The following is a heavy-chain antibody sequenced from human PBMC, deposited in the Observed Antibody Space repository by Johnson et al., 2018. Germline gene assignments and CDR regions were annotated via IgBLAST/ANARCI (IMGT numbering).Heavy chain of an antibody. D-gene: IGHD3-16*01. CDR1: GFTFSSYG. CDR2: ISYDGGNK. CDR3: AKGWVLGLPGAFDI. J-gene: IGHJ3*02. V-gene: IGHV3-30*18. Sequence: QVQLVESGGGVVQPGRSLRLSCAASGFTFSSYGMHWVRQAPGKGLEWVAVISYDGGNKYYADSVKGRFTISRDNSKNTMYMEMNSLRAEDTDVYYCAKGWVLGLPGAFDIWGQGTMVTVSS.